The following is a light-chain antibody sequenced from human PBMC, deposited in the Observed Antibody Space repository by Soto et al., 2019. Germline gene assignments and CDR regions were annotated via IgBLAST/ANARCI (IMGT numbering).Light chain of an antibody. CDR3: QQSYNSPYT. CDR2: AAS. J-gene: IGKJ2*01. V-gene: IGKV1-39*01. CDR1: QSISSH. Sequence: DIQMTQSPSSLSASVEDRVIITCRASQSISSHLNWYQQKPGKAPKLLIFAASSLQSGVPSRFSGSRSGPDFTLTISSLQPEDFATYYCQQSYNSPYTFGQGTKLEIK.